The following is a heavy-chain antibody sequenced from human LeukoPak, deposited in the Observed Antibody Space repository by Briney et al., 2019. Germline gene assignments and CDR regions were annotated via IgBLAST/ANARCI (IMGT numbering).Heavy chain of an antibody. D-gene: IGHD3-3*01. CDR3: ARFWSGYLPDY. CDR2: ISTYNGNT. J-gene: IGHJ4*02. V-gene: IGHV1-18*01. CDR1: GYTFISYD. Sequence: ASVKVSCKASGYTFISYDISWVRQAPGQGLEWMGWISTYNGNTDYAQKLQGRVTMTTDTSTSTAYMELRGLISDDTAVYYCARFWSGYLPDYWGQGTLVTVSS.